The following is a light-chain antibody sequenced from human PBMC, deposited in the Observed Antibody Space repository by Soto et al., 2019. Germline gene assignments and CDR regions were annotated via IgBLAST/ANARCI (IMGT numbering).Light chain of an antibody. CDR2: WSS. CDR3: QQYSTTPPT. V-gene: IGKV4-1*01. CDR1: QSVFYSPNKKNY. Sequence: DIVMTQSPDSLAVSLGERATINCKSSQSVFYSPNKKNYLAWYQKKPGQPPKLITYWSSTRESGVPERFSGSGSGTDFTLTISSLQAEDVAIYYCQQYSTTPPTFGGGTKVEI. J-gene: IGKJ4*01.